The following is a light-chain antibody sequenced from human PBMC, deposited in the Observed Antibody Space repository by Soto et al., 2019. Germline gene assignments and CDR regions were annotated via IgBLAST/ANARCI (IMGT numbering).Light chain of an antibody. CDR3: SSYTTSSTEV. CDR1: SSDVGSYNY. V-gene: IGLV2-14*03. CDR2: DVS. Sequence: QSALTQPASVSGSPGQSIAISCTGTSSDVGSYNYVSWYQHHPGKAPKLIIYDVSSRPSGVSNRFSGSKSGNTASQTISGLQAEDEADYYCSSYTTSSTEVFGTGTKVTVL. J-gene: IGLJ1*01.